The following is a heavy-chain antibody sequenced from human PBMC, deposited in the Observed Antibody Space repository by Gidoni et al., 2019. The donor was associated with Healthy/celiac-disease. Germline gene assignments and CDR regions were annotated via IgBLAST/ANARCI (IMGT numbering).Heavy chain of an antibody. Sequence: QVQLVQSGAEVKKPGASVTVSCKASGYTFTGYYLHWVRQAPGQGLEWMGWINPNSGGTNYAQKFQGRVTMTRDTSISTAYMELSRLRSDDTAVYYCARVGYCSGGSCYRYGMDVWGQGTTVTVSS. CDR2: INPNSGGT. CDR1: GYTFTGYY. J-gene: IGHJ6*02. CDR3: ARVGYCSGGSCYRYGMDV. D-gene: IGHD2-15*01. V-gene: IGHV1-2*02.